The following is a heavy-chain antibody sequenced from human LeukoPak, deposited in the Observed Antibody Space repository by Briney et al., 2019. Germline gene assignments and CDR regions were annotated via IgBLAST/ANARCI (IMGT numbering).Heavy chain of an antibody. V-gene: IGHV3-21*01. D-gene: IGHD2-15*01. CDR2: ISSSSSYI. Sequence: PGGSLRLSCAASGFTFSSYSMNWVRQAPGKGLEWVSSISSSSSYIYYADSVKGRFTISRDNSKNTLYLQMNSLRAEDTAVYYCAKSSSSGYCSGGSCPAVYFDYWGQGTLVTVSS. CDR3: AKSSSSGYCSGGSCPAVYFDY. CDR1: GFTFSSYS. J-gene: IGHJ4*02.